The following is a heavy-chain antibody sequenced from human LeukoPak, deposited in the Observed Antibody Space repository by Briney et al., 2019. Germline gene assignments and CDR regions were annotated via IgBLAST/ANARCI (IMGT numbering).Heavy chain of an antibody. CDR2: INHSGST. CDR3: ARGDIVVVPAAIKVYYYYGMDV. V-gene: IGHV4-34*01. Sequence: SETLFLTCAVYGGSFSGYYWSWIRQPPGKGLEWIGEINHSGSTNYNPSLKSRVTISVDTSKNQFSLKLSSVTAADTAVYYCARGDIVVVPAAIKVYYYYGMDVWGQGTTVTVSS. CDR1: GGSFSGYY. D-gene: IGHD2-2*02. J-gene: IGHJ6*02.